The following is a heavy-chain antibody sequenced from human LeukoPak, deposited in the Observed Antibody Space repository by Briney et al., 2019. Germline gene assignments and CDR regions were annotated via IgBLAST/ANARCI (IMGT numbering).Heavy chain of an antibody. CDR1: GYTFTSYY. Sequence: ASVKVSCKASGYTFTSYYMRWVLQAPGQELEWMGIINPSGGSTSYAQKFQGRVTMTRDMSTSTVYMELSSLRSEDTAVYYCARGRYYDFWRGSLCFDYWGQGTLVTVSS. D-gene: IGHD3-3*01. V-gene: IGHV1-46*01. CDR3: ARGRYYDFWRGSLCFDY. CDR2: INPSGGST. J-gene: IGHJ4*02.